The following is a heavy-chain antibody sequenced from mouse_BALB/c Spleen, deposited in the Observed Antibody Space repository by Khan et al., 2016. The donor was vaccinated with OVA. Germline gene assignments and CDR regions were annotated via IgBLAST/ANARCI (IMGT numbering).Heavy chain of an antibody. D-gene: IGHD1-1*01. CDR3: ARGNYYGYYFDY. J-gene: IGHJ2*01. CDR1: GYSITSGYA. Sequence: VQLKQSGPGLVKPSQSLSLTCTVTGYSITSGYAWNWIRQFPGNKLEWMGYISYSGVTSYTPSLKSPISITRDTSKNQFFLQLNSVTTEDTATYYCARGNYYGYYFDYWGQGTTLTVSS. CDR2: ISYSGVT. V-gene: IGHV3-2*02.